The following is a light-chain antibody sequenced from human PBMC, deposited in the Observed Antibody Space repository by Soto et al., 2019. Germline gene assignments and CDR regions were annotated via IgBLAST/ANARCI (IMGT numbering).Light chain of an antibody. J-gene: IGKJ1*01. CDR1: QSVSSSY. CDR3: QQYGSSPPT. Sequence: EIVLTQSPGTLSLSPGERATRSCRASQSVSSSYLAWYQQKPGQAPRLLIYGASSRATGIPERFSGSGSGTDFTLTISRLEPEDFAVYDCQQYGSSPPTCGQGTKVESK. CDR2: GAS. V-gene: IGKV3-20*01.